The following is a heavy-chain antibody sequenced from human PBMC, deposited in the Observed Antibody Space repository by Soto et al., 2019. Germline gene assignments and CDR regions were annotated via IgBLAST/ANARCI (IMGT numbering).Heavy chain of an antibody. CDR2: MSYDGRDT. J-gene: IGHJ4*02. D-gene: IGHD3-10*02. CDR1: GFIFSNHG. Sequence: QVQLLESGGGVVQPGRTLRLSCVGSGFIFSNHGMQWVRQTPGKGLEWVAFMSYDGRDTFYADSVKDRFTISRAKSNKTLFLDMSILRAEDTAMYYCTIVRVADTALDHWGQGTLVTVS. CDR3: TIVRVADTALDH. V-gene: IGHV3-30*03.